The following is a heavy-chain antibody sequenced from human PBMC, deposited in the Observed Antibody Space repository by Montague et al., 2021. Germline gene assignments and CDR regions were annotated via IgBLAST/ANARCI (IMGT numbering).Heavy chain of an antibody. Sequence: SETLSLTCATTSGSIRCYFWHWIRRPPGETLAWVGYICYSGRAHYNPSLKSRVNIALDTSNYQFSLNLRSVTASDMSVYYCARALAARWWFDPWGQGNLVTLS. CDR3: ARALAARWWFDP. CDR2: ICYSGRA. D-gene: IGHD6-6*01. V-gene: IGHV4-59*01. CDR1: SGSIRCYF. J-gene: IGHJ5*02.